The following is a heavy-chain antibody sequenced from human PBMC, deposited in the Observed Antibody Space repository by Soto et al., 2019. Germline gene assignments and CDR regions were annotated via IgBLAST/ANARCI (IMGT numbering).Heavy chain of an antibody. CDR3: AKGRGVRFAGSYTGD. CDR1: GFTFSSYT. Sequence: EVQLLESGGGLVQPGGSLRLSCAASGFTFSSYTITLVRQAPGKGLEWVSAISGRGGNTFYADSVKGRFTISRDNSKNTLYLQINSLTVADTAVYYCAKGRGVRFAGSYTGDWGQGTLVTVSS. CDR2: ISGRGGNT. D-gene: IGHD1-26*01. J-gene: IGHJ4*02. V-gene: IGHV3-23*01.